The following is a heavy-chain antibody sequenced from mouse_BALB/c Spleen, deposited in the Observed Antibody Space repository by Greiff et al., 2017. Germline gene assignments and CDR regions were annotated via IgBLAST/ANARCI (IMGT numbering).Heavy chain of an antibody. D-gene: IGHD2-1*01. CDR3: ARDGNYGAWFAY. CDR1: GYAFTNYL. J-gene: IGHJ3*01. Sequence: QVQLKESGAELVRPGTSVKVSCKASGYAFTNYLIEWVKQRPGQGLEWIGVINPGSGGTNYNEKFKGKATLTADKSSSTAYMQLSSLTSDDSAVYFCARDGNYGAWFAYWGQGTLVTVSA. V-gene: IGHV1-54*03. CDR2: INPGSGGT.